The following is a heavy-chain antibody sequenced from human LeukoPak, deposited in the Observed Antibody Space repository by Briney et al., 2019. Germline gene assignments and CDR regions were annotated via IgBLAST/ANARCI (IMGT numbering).Heavy chain of an antibody. Sequence: GGSLRLSCAASGFSFSSYWMNWVRQAPGKGLEWVANIKQDGSEKYYVDSVKGRFTISRDNAKNSLYLQMNSLRAEDTAVYYCAKGIAVAELYYFDCWGQGTLVTVSS. CDR1: GFSFSSYW. J-gene: IGHJ4*02. V-gene: IGHV3-7*01. D-gene: IGHD6-19*01. CDR2: IKQDGSEK. CDR3: AKGIAVAELYYFDC.